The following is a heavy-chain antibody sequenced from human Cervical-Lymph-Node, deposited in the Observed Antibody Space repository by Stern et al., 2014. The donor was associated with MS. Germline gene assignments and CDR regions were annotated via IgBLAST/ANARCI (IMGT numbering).Heavy chain of an antibody. Sequence: VQLVESGGGVVQPGRSLRLSCAASGFTFSSHGLHWVRQAPGKGLGWVAVISFDGTNKYYRDSVKGRFTISRDNSKNTMYLQMNSLRGEDTAVYYCAKGQMFRGLTGYYGMDVWGQGTTVTVSS. D-gene: IGHD3-10*01. CDR2: ISFDGTNK. J-gene: IGHJ6*02. CDR1: GFTFSSHG. V-gene: IGHV3-30*18. CDR3: AKGQMFRGLTGYYGMDV.